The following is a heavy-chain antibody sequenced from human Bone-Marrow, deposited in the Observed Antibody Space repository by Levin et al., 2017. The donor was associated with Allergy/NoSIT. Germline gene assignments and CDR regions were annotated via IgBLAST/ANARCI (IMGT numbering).Heavy chain of an antibody. CDR3: ASPHTTTFSFDI. Sequence: GESLKISCKGSGYTFPNFWISWVRQTPDKGLEWLGRIDPSDSYTNYSPSFQGHVTISTDKPLSTAYLHWNSLRASDTAIYYCASPHTTTFSFDIWGQGTMVTVSS. CDR1: GYTFPNFW. J-gene: IGHJ3*02. CDR2: IDPSDSYT. V-gene: IGHV5-10-1*01. D-gene: IGHD2/OR15-2a*01.